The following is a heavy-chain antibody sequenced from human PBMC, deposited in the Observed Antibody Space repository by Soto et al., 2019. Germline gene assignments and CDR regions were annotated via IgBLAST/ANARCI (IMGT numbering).Heavy chain of an antibody. CDR2: IYYSGST. Sequence: QVQLQESGPGLVKPSQTLSLTCTVSGGSISSGSYYWSWIRQLPGKGLEWIGYIYYSGSTYYTPSLKRRVTISVDTSKKQLSLKMNSVTAAETAVYYCATRTDYYYGSGSLGGMDVWGQGTTVTVSS. CDR1: GGSISSGSYY. CDR3: ATRTDYYYGSGSLGGMDV. D-gene: IGHD3-10*01. V-gene: IGHV4-31*03. J-gene: IGHJ6*02.